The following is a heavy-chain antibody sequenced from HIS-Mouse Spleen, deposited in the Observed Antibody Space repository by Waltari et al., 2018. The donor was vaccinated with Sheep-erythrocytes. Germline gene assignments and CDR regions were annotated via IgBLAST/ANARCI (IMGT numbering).Heavy chain of an antibody. Sequence: QVQLQQWGAGLLKPSETLSLTCAVYGGSFSGYYWSWIRQPPGKGLEWIGELNHSGSTNYTPSLKSRVTISVDTSKNQFSLKLSSVTAADTAVYYCARALSIAARPNWFDPWGQGTLVTVSS. CDR2: LNHSGST. CDR3: ARALSIAARPNWFDP. V-gene: IGHV4-34*01. CDR1: GGSFSGYY. D-gene: IGHD6-6*01. J-gene: IGHJ5*02.